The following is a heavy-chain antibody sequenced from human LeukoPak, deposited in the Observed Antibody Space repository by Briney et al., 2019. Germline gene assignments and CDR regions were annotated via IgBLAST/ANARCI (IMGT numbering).Heavy chain of an antibody. J-gene: IGHJ4*02. Sequence: ASVKVSCKASGGTFSSYAISWVRQAPGQGLEWMGGIIPIFGTANYAQKFQGRVTITADESTSTAYMELGSLRSEDTAVYYCAREGGITGTTPDWAFDYWGQGTLVTVSS. D-gene: IGHD1-20*01. V-gene: IGHV1-69*13. CDR2: IIPIFGTA. CDR3: AREGGITGTTPDWAFDY. CDR1: GGTFSSYA.